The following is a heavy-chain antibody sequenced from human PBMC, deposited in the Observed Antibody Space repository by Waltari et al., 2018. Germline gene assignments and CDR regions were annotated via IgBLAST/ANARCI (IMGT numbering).Heavy chain of an antibody. CDR3: ARGDIVVVVAATPNWFDP. Sequence: EVQLVESGGGLVQPGGSLRLSCAASGFTFSSYSMNWVRQAPGKGLEWVSYISSSSSTIYYADSVKGRFTIARDNAKNSLYLQMNSLRAEDTAVYYCARGDIVVVVAATPNWFDPWCQGTLVTVSS. CDR1: GFTFSSYS. CDR2: ISSSSSTI. D-gene: IGHD2-15*01. V-gene: IGHV3-48*04. J-gene: IGHJ5*02.